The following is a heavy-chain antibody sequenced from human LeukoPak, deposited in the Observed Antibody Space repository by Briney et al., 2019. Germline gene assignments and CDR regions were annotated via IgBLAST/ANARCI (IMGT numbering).Heavy chain of an antibody. CDR3: ARAGTAMSTLDY. CDR2: IIPIFGTA. D-gene: IGHD5-18*01. V-gene: IGHV1-69*13. Sequence: SVKVSCKASGGTFSSYAISWARQAPGQGLEWMGGIIPIFGTANYAQKFQGRVTITADEPTSTAYMELSSLRSEATAVYYCARAGTAMSTLDYWGQGTLVTVSS. J-gene: IGHJ4*02. CDR1: GGTFSSYA.